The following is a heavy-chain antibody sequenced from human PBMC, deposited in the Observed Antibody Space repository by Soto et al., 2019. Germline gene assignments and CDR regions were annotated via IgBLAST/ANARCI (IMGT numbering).Heavy chain of an antibody. J-gene: IGHJ6*02. CDR3: GKDTLDCSGGDCPLYYYYGMDV. CDR2: ISNDGAKK. D-gene: IGHD2-21*02. Sequence: QVQLVESGGGVVQPGRSLRLSCAASGFTFRSYGMHWVRKAPGKGLEWLAVISNDGAKKYLADSVKGRLTISRDNSRNTLYLQMNSLSAGDTAVYYCGKDTLDCSGGDCPLYYYYGMDVWGQGTTVTVSS. V-gene: IGHV3-30*18. CDR1: GFTFRSYG.